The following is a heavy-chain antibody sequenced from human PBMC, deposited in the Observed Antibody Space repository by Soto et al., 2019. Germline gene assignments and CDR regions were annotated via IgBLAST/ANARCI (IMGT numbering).Heavy chain of an antibody. CDR3: ARDRSSSWPYYYYGMDV. J-gene: IGHJ6*02. D-gene: IGHD6-13*01. V-gene: IGHV4-31*03. CDR2: IYYSGST. CDR1: GGSISSGGYY. Sequence: KPSETLSLTCTVSGGSISSGGYYWSWIRQHPGKGLEWIGYIYYSGSTYYNPSLKSRVTISVDTSKNQFSLKLSSVTAADTAVYYCARDRSSSWPYYYYGMDVWGQGTTVTVSS.